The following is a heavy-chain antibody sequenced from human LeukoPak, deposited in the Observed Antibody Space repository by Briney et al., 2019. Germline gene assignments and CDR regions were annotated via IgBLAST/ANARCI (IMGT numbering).Heavy chain of an antibody. CDR3: ARHKIWYGYGGLFDY. D-gene: IGHD4-23*01. V-gene: IGHV4-39*01. J-gene: IGHJ4*02. CDR1: GGSISSRSYY. CDR2: IYYSGTT. Sequence: SETLSLTCTVSGGSISSRSYYWGWIRQSPGKGLEWIGTIYYSGTTYYNPSLKSRVTISVDTSKNHFSLKLSSVTAADTAMYYCARHKIWYGYGGLFDYWGQGTLVTVSS.